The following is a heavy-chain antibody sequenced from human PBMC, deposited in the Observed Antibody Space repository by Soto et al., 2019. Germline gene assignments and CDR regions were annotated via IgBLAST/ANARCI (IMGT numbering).Heavy chain of an antibody. Sequence: QVQLVESGGGVVQPGRSLRLSCAASGFIFSNYGIHWVRQAPGKGLEWVALISYDGGNEYYADSVKGRFTISRDNSKNTLYLQMNSLRGEDTAVYYCAKDLQGSGDYYYYFYGMDVWGQGTTVTVSS. CDR2: ISYDGGNE. V-gene: IGHV3-30*18. CDR1: GFIFSNYG. CDR3: AKDLQGSGDYYYYFYGMDV. D-gene: IGHD4-17*01. J-gene: IGHJ6*02.